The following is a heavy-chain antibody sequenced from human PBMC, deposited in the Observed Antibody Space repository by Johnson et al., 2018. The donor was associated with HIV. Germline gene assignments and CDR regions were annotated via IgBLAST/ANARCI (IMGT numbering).Heavy chain of an antibody. J-gene: IGHJ3*01. Sequence: QVYLVESGGGVIRPGGSLRLSCAASGFTFADYGMHWVRQAPGKGLEWVAFIRYDGTNKYYADSVKGRFTISRDNSRDTLHLQMNSLRPEDTAVYHCAKEESGSFLAFDFWGQGTMVTVSS. D-gene: IGHD1-26*01. CDR2: IRYDGTNK. V-gene: IGHV3-30*02. CDR1: GFTFADYG. CDR3: AKEESGSFLAFDF.